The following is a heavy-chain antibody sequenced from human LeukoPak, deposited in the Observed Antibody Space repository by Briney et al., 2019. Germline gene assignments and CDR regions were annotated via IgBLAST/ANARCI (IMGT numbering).Heavy chain of an antibody. D-gene: IGHD6-13*01. J-gene: IGHJ4*02. CDR3: ARDRLAIAAAD. CDR1: GFTFNNYA. V-gene: IGHV3-23*01. Sequence: GGSLRLSCAAAGFTFNNYAMSWVRQAPGKGLEWVSAISGSGGSTYYADSVKGRFTISRDNAKNSLYLQMNSLRAEDTAVYYCARDRLAIAAADWGQGTLVTVSS. CDR2: ISGSGGST.